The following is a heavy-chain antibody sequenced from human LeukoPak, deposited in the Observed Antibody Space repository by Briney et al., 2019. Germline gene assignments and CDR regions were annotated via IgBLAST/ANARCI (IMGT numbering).Heavy chain of an antibody. V-gene: IGHV3-53*05. Sequence: PGGSLRLSCAASGFTFDDYAMHWVRQAPGKGLEWVSVIYKNAITYYADTVKGRFTISRDNSKNTLYLQMNSLRADDTAVYYCARSLRVRGVPDYMDVWGKGTTVTISS. CDR1: GFTFDDYA. J-gene: IGHJ6*03. CDR3: ARSLRVRGVPDYMDV. CDR2: IYKNAIT. D-gene: IGHD3-10*01.